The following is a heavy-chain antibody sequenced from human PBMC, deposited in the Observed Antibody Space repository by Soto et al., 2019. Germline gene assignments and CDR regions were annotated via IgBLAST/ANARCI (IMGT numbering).Heavy chain of an antibody. CDR2: ISNDGNNK. J-gene: IGHJ5*02. D-gene: IGHD5-18*01. CDR1: GFTFSTYG. CDR3: AKGYLGNWCDP. Sequence: QVQLVESRGGVVQPGRSLSLSCAASGFTFSTYGIHWVRQAPGKGLEWVAVISNDGNNKYYSDSVKGRFTISRDNSKNMLYLQMNSLRAEDTAVYYCAKGYLGNWCDPWGQGTLVTVSS. V-gene: IGHV3-30*18.